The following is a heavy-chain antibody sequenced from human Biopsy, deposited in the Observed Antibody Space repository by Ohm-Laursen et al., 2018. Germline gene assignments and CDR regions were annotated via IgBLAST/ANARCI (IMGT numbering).Heavy chain of an antibody. CDR2: IYNSGST. Sequence: SDTLSLTCTVSGGSMSSYYWTWIRQPPGKGLEWIGYIYNSGSTNYNPSLKSRVTISVAVDTSKSQFSLRLSSGTAADTAMYYCARGEAGVYDALDIWGQGTMVIVSS. J-gene: IGHJ3*02. V-gene: IGHV4-59*07. D-gene: IGHD3-10*01. CDR1: GGSMSSYY. CDR3: ARGEAGVYDALDI.